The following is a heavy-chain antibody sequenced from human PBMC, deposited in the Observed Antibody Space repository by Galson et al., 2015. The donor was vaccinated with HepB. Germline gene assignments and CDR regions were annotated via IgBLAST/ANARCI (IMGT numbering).Heavy chain of an antibody. D-gene: IGHD2-2*01. CDR2: ISSSSSYI. CDR3: ASFIEADYQLLFQGGYYYYGMDV. CDR1: GFTFSSYS. V-gene: IGHV3-21*01. J-gene: IGHJ6*02. Sequence: SLRLSCAASGFTFSSYSMNWVRQAPGKRLEWVSSISSSSSYIYYADSVKGRFTISRDNAKNSLYLQMNSLRAEDTAVYYCASFIEADYQLLFQGGYYYYGMDVWGQGTTVTVSS.